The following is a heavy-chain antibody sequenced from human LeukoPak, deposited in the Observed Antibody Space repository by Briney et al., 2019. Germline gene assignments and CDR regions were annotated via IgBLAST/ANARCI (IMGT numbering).Heavy chain of an antibody. Sequence: PSETLSLTCTVSGGSSSSSSDYWGWIRQPPGKGPEWIGSIYYSGSTYYNPSLKSRVTISVDTSKNQFSLKLNSVTAADTAVYYCARPGSSSWLSYFDYWVQGTLVTVSS. V-gene: IGHV4-39*01. D-gene: IGHD6-13*01. CDR3: ARPGSSSWLSYFDY. J-gene: IGHJ4*02. CDR1: GGSSSSSSDY. CDR2: IYYSGST.